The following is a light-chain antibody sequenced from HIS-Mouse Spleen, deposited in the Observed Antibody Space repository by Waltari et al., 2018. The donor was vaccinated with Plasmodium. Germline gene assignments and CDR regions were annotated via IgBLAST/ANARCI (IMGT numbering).Light chain of an antibody. CDR3: QQRSNWPPLT. Sequence: EIVLTQSPATLSLFPGERATLPCRASQSVSSYLSWYQQKPGQAPRPLIYDASNRATGIPARFSSSRSGTDFTLTISSLEPEDFSVYYCQQRSNWPPLTFGGGTKVEIK. CDR2: DAS. J-gene: IGKJ4*01. CDR1: QSVSSY. V-gene: IGKV3-11*01.